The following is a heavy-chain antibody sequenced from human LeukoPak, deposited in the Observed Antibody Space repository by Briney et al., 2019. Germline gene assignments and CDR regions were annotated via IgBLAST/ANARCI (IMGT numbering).Heavy chain of an antibody. CDR2: IYYSGST. V-gene: IGHV4-39*01. D-gene: IGHD1-1*01. CDR3: ARGTAVFRSYCFDY. CDR1: GGSLSSRSYF. Sequence: SETLSLTRTVSGGSLSSRSYFWGWIRQPPGKGLEWIGTIYYSGSTYYNPSLKSRVTISVDTSKNQFSLKLSSVTAADTAVYYCARGTAVFRSYCFDYWGQGALVTVSS. J-gene: IGHJ4*02.